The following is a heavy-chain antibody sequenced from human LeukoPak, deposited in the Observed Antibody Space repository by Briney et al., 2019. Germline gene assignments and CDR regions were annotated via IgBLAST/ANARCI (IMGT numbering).Heavy chain of an antibody. D-gene: IGHD6-13*01. V-gene: IGHV4-39*07. J-gene: IGHJ6*02. CDR2: IYYSGST. Sequence: PSETLSLTCTVSGGSISSSSYYWGWIRQPPGKGLEWIGSIYYSGSTYYNPSLKSRVTISVDTSKNQFSLKLSSVTAADTAVYYCARVDVGSSWYGSYYYGMDVWGQGTTVTVSS. CDR3: ARVDVGSSWYGSYYYGMDV. CDR1: GGSISSSSYY.